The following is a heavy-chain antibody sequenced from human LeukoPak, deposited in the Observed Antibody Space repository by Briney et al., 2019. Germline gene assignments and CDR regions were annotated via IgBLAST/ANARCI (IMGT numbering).Heavy chain of an antibody. Sequence: PSETRSCTCTVAGGTISGYYGSWIRQHPGKGLEWIGEIYHSGSTNYNPSLKSRVTISVDKSKNQFSLKLSSVTAADTAVYYCARDQYWYLRGAFDIWGQGTMVTVSS. CDR1: GGTISGYY. CDR3: ARDQYWYLRGAFDI. CDR2: IYHSGST. D-gene: IGHD2-8*02. J-gene: IGHJ3*02. V-gene: IGHV4-59*12.